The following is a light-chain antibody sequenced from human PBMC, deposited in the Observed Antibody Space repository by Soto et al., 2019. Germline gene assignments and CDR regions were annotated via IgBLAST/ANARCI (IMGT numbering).Light chain of an antibody. CDR1: QSISNY. V-gene: IGKV3-11*01. Sequence: EIVLTQSPATLSLSPGERATLSCRASQSISNYLAWFQQKPGQPPRLLIYDASIRATGIPARFSGSGAETDFTLTISSLEPEDSAVYYCQQRAIWVTFGQGTRLENK. J-gene: IGKJ5*01. CDR3: QQRAIWVT. CDR2: DAS.